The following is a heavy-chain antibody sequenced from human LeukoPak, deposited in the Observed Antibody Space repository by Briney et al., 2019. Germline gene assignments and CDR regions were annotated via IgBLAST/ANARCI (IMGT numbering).Heavy chain of an antibody. CDR3: ARGRSTYYDILTGCLFDY. Sequence: SETLSLTCAVYGGSFSGYYWSWIRQPPGKGLEWIGEINHSGSTNYNPSFKSRVTISVDTSKNQFSLKLSSVTAADTAVYYCARGRSTYYDILTGCLFDYWGQGTLVTVSS. J-gene: IGHJ4*02. CDR2: INHSGST. V-gene: IGHV4-34*01. CDR1: GGSFSGYY. D-gene: IGHD3-9*01.